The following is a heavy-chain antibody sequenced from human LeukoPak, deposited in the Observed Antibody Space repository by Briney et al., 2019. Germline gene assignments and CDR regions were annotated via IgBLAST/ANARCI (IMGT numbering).Heavy chain of an antibody. CDR3: TADYDSSGYSDY. Sequence: GGSLRLSCTASGFTFGDYAMSWVRQAPGKGLEWVGFIRSKAYGGTTEYAASVKGRFTISRDDSKGIAYLQMNSLKTEDTAVYYCTADYDSSGYSDYWGQGTLVTVSS. CDR1: GFTFGDYA. V-gene: IGHV3-49*04. D-gene: IGHD3-22*01. CDR2: IRSKAYGGTT. J-gene: IGHJ4*02.